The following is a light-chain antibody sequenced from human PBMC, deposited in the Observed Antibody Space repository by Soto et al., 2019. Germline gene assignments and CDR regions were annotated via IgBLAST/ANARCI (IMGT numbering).Light chain of an antibody. Sequence: QSALTQPASVSGSPGQSITISCTGTSSDVGGYNYVSWYQQHPGKAPKFMIYDVSKRPSGVPDRFSGSTSGNTASLTISGLQAEDDAFYYCCSYAGSNTLVFGGGTKLTVL. CDR3: CSYAGSNTLV. V-gene: IGLV2-11*01. CDR2: DVS. J-gene: IGLJ2*01. CDR1: SSDVGGYNY.